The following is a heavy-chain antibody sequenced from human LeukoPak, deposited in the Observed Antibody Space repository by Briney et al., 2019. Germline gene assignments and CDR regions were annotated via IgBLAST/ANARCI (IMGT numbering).Heavy chain of an antibody. V-gene: IGHV4-31*03. CDR1: GGSISSGGYY. D-gene: IGHD3-22*01. CDR3: ARGLHDYYDSSGYYSSGDHWFDP. CDR2: IYYSGST. Sequence: SKTLSLTCTVSGGSISSGGYYWSWIRQHPGKGLEWIGYIYYSGSTCYNPSLKSRVTISVDTSKNQFSLKLSSVTAADTAVYYCARGLHDYYDSSGYYSSGDHWFDPWGQGTLVTVSS. J-gene: IGHJ5*02.